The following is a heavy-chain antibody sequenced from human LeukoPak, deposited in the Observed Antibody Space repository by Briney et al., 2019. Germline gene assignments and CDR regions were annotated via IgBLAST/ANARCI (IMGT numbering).Heavy chain of an antibody. CDR2: IYHSGST. CDR3: ARVLPGDSNYVWGYYYYMDV. V-gene: IGHV4-30-2*01. Sequence: SETLSLTCTVSGGSISSGGYYWSWIRQPPGKGLEWIGYIYHSGSTYYNPSLKSRVTISVDRSKNQLSLKLSSVTAADTAVYYCARVLPGDSNYVWGYYYYMDVWGKGTTVTVSS. J-gene: IGHJ6*03. D-gene: IGHD4-11*01. CDR1: GGSISSGGYY.